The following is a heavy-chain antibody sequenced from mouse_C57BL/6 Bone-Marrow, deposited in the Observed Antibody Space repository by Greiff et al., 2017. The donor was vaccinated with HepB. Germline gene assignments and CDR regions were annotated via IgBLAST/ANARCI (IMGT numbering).Heavy chain of an antibody. J-gene: IGHJ4*01. CDR3: ARGANYYGRDAMDY. CDR2: IYPGSGNT. Sequence: QVQLQQSGPELVKPGASVKISCKASGYSFTSYYIHWVKQRPGQGLEWIGWIYPGSGNTKYNEKFKGKATLTADTSSSTAYMQLSSLTSEDSAVYYCARGANYYGRDAMDYWGQGTSVTVAS. D-gene: IGHD1-1*01. CDR1: GYSFTSYY. V-gene: IGHV1-66*01.